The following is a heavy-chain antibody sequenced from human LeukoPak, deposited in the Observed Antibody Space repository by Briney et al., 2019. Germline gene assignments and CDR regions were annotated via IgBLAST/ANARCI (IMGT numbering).Heavy chain of an antibody. D-gene: IGHD3-22*01. CDR3: ARVVVSYYYDSSGQGFDI. Sequence: SETLSLTCAVSGVSISSGGYSWSWVRQPPGKGMEWIGYIYQNRNTYYNPSLKSRDTICVDTSKNQYSLKLSSVAASDTAVYCCARVVVSYYYDSSGQGFDIWGQGTMVSVFS. J-gene: IGHJ3*02. V-gene: IGHV4-30-2*01. CDR2: IYQNRNT. CDR1: GVSISSGGYS.